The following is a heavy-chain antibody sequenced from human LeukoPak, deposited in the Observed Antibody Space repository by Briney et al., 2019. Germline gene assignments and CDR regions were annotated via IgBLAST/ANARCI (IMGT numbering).Heavy chain of an antibody. CDR3: AKETSSGYPDY. V-gene: IGHV3-30*18. Sequence: QPGRSLRLSCAASGFTFSSYGMHWVRQAPGTGLEWAAVISYDGSNKYYADSVKGRFTISRDNSKNTLYLQMNSLRAEDTAVYYCAKETSSGYPDYWGQGTLVTVSS. D-gene: IGHD3-22*01. CDR1: GFTFSSYG. J-gene: IGHJ4*02. CDR2: ISYDGSNK.